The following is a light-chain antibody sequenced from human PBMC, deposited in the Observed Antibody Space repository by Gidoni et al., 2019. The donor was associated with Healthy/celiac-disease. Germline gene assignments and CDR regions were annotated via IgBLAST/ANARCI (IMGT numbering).Light chain of an antibody. V-gene: IGKV3-15*01. CDR2: GAS. J-gene: IGKJ2*01. CDR3: QQYNNWPPRYT. Sequence: EIVMTQSPPTLSVSPGERATLSCRASQSVSSNLAWYQQKPGQAPRMLIYGASTRATGIPARLSGSGSGTEFTLTISSLQSEDFAVYYCQQYNNWPPRYTFGQGTKLEIK. CDR1: QSVSSN.